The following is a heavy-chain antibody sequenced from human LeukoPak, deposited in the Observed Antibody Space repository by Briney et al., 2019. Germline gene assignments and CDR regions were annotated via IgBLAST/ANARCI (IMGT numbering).Heavy chain of an antibody. V-gene: IGHV4-34*01. D-gene: IGHD3-10*01. CDR1: GGSFSGYY. CDR3: ARAHRVAYYYGSGSYYNEYYYYGMDV. CDR2: INHSGST. J-gene: IGHJ6*02. Sequence: SETLSLTCAVYGGSFSGYYWSWIRQPPGKGLEWIGEINHSGSTHYNPSLKSRVTISVDTSKNQFSLKLSSVTAADTAVYYCARAHRVAYYYGSGSYYNEYYYYGMDVWGQGTTVTVSS.